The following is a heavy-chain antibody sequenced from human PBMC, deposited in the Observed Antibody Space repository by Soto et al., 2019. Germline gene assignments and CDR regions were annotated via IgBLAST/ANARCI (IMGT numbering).Heavy chain of an antibody. J-gene: IGHJ4*02. CDR3: AKGGVVFGVVIIRDYFDY. CDR1: GFTFSSYG. D-gene: IGHD3-3*01. V-gene: IGHV3-30*18. Sequence: GGSLRLSCAASGFTFSSYGMHWVRQAPGKGLEWVVVISYDGSNKYYADSVKGRFTISRDNSKNTLYLQMNSLRAEDTAVYYCAKGGVVFGVVIIRDYFDYWGQGTLVTVSS. CDR2: ISYDGSNK.